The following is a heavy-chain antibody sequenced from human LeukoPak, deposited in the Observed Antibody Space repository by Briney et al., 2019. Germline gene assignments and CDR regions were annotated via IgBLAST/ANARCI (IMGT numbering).Heavy chain of an antibody. Sequence: PGGSLRLSCAASGFTFSSYAMSWVRQAPGKGLEWVSAISGSGGSTYYADSVKGRFTISRDNSKNTLYLQMNSLRAEDTAVYYCAKDLGSSGWYGGIDYWGQGTLVTVSS. CDR1: GFTFSSYA. V-gene: IGHV3-23*01. D-gene: IGHD6-19*01. CDR3: AKDLGSSGWYGGIDY. CDR2: ISGSGGST. J-gene: IGHJ4*02.